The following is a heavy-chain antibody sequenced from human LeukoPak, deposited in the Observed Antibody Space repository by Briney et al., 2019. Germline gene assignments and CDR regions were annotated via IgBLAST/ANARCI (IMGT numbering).Heavy chain of an antibody. Sequence: SETLSLTCAVYGGSFSGYYWSWIRQPPGKRLEWIGEINHSGSTNYNPSLKSRVTISVDTSKNQFSLKPSSVTAADTAVYYCARGFEGSGSLKYSHLGFDPWGQGTLVTVSS. J-gene: IGHJ5*02. CDR3: ARGFEGSGSLKYSHLGFDP. CDR2: INHSGST. V-gene: IGHV4-34*01. CDR1: GGSFSGYY. D-gene: IGHD3-10*01.